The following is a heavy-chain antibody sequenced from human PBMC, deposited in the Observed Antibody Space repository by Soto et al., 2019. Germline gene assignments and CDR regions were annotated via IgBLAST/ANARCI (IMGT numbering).Heavy chain of an antibody. CDR1: RGALSSYA. CDR2: VIPIYGTP. J-gene: IGHJ4*02. CDR3: ASAGSREINRGAFEF. Sequence: SVKVSCKASRGALSSYAITWVRQAPGQGLDWMGRVIPIYGTPNYAQKFQGRLSLTVDASKSTAYLELSGLRSEDTAVYFCASAGSREINRGAFEFWGQGNQVTVSS. D-gene: IGHD4-17*01. V-gene: IGHV1-69*13.